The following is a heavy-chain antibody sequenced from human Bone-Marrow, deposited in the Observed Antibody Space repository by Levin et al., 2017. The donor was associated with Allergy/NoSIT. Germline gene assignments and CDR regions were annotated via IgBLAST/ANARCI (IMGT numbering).Heavy chain of an antibody. CDR1: GFAFSRIS. V-gene: IGHV3-30*04. D-gene: IGHD2-8*02. CDR2: ISSDGSKL. CDR3: ARDSNYWLPDF. Sequence: SCAASGFAFSRISMHWVRQAPGKGLEWVAIISSDGSKLYYADSVKGRFIISRDNSKNTLYLQMDSLDSEDTAVYYCARDSNYWLPDFWGQGALVTVAS. J-gene: IGHJ4*02.